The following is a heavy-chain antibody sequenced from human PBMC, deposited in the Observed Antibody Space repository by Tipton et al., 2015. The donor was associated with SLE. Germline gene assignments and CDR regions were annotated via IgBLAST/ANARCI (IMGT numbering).Heavy chain of an antibody. CDR1: GFTVSDNY. D-gene: IGHD5-18*01. CDR3: ARDQDVDTAMVDAFDI. J-gene: IGHJ3*02. Sequence: GSLRLSCAASGFTVSDNYMSWVRQAPGKGLEWVSVIYSGGSTYYADSVKGRFTISRDNSKNTLYLQMNRLRAENTAVYYCARDQDVDTAMVDAFDIWGQGTMVTVSS. V-gene: IGHV3-66*01. CDR2: IYSGGST.